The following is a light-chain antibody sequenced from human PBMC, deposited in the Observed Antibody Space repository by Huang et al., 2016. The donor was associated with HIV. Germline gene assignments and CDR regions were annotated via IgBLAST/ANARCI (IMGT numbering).Light chain of an antibody. J-gene: IGKJ4*01. V-gene: IGKV3-11*01. CDR2: DAS. Sequence: EIVLTQSPATLSLSPGERATLSCRASQSVSSYLAWYQQRLGQAPRLLIYDASKRATGNPGRFSGSGSGTDFTLTISSLEPEDFAVYYCQQRSNWPPLTFGGGTKVEIK. CDR3: QQRSNWPPLT. CDR1: QSVSSY.